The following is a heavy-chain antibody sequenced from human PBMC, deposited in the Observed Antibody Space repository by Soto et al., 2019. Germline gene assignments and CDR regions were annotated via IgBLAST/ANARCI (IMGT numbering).Heavy chain of an antibody. CDR1: GFTFSSYA. D-gene: IGHD6-13*01. J-gene: IGHJ5*02. CDR2: ISGSGGST. Sequence: EVQLLESGGGLVQPGGSLRLSCAASGFTFSSYAMSWVRQAPGKGLEWVSAISGSGGSTYYADSVKGWFTISRDNSKNTLYLQMNSLRAEDTAVYYCAKDRIAAAGTSRGWFDPWGQGTLVTVSS. CDR3: AKDRIAAAGTSRGWFDP. V-gene: IGHV3-23*01.